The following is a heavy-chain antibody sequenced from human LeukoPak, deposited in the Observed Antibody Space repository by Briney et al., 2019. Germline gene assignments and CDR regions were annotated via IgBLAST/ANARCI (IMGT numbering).Heavy chain of an antibody. D-gene: IGHD1-14*01. CDR2: ISGSGGQT. V-gene: IGHV3-23*01. CDR1: GFTFGTYS. Sequence: PGGSLRLSCAASGFTFGTYSMSWVRQAPGKRLEWVSGISGSGGQTFYADSVKGRFTISRDNSNSFLFLHMDSLRAEDTALYYCAKDMKPDGLWDADYWGQGTLVTVSS. CDR3: AKDMKPDGLWDADY. J-gene: IGHJ4*02.